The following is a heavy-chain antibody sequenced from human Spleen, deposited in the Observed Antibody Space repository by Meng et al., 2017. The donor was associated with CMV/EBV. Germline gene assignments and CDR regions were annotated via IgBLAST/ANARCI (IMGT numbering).Heavy chain of an antibody. CDR2: ISHDGRHE. D-gene: IGHD3-3*01. V-gene: IGHV3-30*18. CDR1: FGGYG. J-gene: IGHJ4*02. Sequence: FGGYGMDWVRQAPGGGLEWVAVISHDGRHEYRAESVKDRFSISRDNSKNTLYLQMDSLRPEDTAVYYCAKDQLALRFLRYLLGMDLWGQGTLVTVSS. CDR3: AKDQLALRFLRYLLGMDL.